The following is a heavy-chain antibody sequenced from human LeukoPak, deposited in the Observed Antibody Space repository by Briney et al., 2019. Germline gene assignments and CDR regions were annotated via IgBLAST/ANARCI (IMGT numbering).Heavy chain of an antibody. CDR2: ISYDGSNK. CDR3: ARDTGGDRGVIMVFDY. V-gene: IGHV3-30*03. D-gene: IGHD3-10*01. Sequence: GGSLRLSCAASGFTFSSYGMHWVRQAPGKGLEWVAVISYDGSNKYYADSVKGRFTISRDNSKNTLYLQMNSLRAEDTAVYYCARDTGGDRGVIMVFDYWGQGTLVTVSS. CDR1: GFTFSSYG. J-gene: IGHJ4*02.